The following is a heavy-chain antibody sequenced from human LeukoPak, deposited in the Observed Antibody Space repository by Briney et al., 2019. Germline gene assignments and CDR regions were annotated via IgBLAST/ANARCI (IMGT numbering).Heavy chain of an antibody. CDR3: AKGWSRGWLDY. J-gene: IGHJ4*02. D-gene: IGHD6-19*01. Sequence: GGSWRPSVEAPGFTFGSYAMSWFRQVPGRGLKWVSTISGSGDSTYYTDSVMGRFTISRDNSKNTLYLQMNSLRAEDTAVYYCAKGWSRGWLDYWGQGTVVTVSS. CDR1: GFTFGSYA. CDR2: ISGSGDST. V-gene: IGHV3-23*01.